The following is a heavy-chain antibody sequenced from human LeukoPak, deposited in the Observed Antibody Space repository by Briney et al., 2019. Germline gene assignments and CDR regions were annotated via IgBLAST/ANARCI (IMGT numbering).Heavy chain of an antibody. CDR1: GFSFSNYW. CDR3: ASFHFDY. V-gene: IGHV3-23*01. Sequence: GGSLRLSCVASGFSFSNYWMSWVRQAPGKGLEWVSAISGSGGSTYYADSVKGRFTISRDNSKNTLYLQMNSLRAEDTAVYYCASFHFDYWGQGTLVTVSS. D-gene: IGHD2-21*01. CDR2: ISGSGGST. J-gene: IGHJ4*02.